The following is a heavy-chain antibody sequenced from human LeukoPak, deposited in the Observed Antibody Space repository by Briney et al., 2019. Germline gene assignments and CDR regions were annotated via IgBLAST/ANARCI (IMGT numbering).Heavy chain of an antibody. D-gene: IGHD5-12*01. CDR3: ARLEWLRRFSPYFDY. CDR2: IYYSGST. J-gene: IGHJ4*02. CDR1: GGSISSSSYY. Sequence: SETLSLTCTVSGGSISSSSYYWGWIRQPPGKGLEWIGSIYYSGSTYYSPSLKSRVTISVDTSKNQFSLKLSSVTAADTAVYYCARLEWLRRFSPYFDYWGQGTLVTVSS. V-gene: IGHV4-39*01.